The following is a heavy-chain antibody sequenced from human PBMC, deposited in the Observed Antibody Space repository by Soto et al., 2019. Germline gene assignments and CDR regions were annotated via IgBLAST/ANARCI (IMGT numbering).Heavy chain of an antibody. CDR2: ISAYNGDT. Sequence: QVQMVQSGAEVKMPGASVKVSCKASGYTFTNYGISWVRQAPGQGPEWMGWISAYNGDTNYAQKVQGRVTMTTDTSTNTAYMELRSLRYDDTAVYYCARDWCCNRTGCSDCFDPWGQGTLVTVFS. V-gene: IGHV1-18*04. CDR1: GYTFTNYG. J-gene: IGHJ5*02. CDR3: ARDWCCNRTGCSDCFDP. D-gene: IGHD2-2*01.